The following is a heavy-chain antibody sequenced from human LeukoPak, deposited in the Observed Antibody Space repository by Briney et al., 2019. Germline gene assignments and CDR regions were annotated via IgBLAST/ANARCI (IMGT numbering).Heavy chain of an antibody. CDR1: GITFSTYW. J-gene: IGHJ4*02. V-gene: IGHV3-7*01. D-gene: IGHD3-22*01. Sequence: PGGSLRLSCAASGITFSTYWMNWLRQARGKGLEWVANIKQDGSEKYYVDSVKGRFTISRDNAKNSLYLQMNSLRAEDTAVYYCARDPDSSGYYYFDYWGQGTLVTVSS. CDR2: IKQDGSEK. CDR3: ARDPDSSGYYYFDY.